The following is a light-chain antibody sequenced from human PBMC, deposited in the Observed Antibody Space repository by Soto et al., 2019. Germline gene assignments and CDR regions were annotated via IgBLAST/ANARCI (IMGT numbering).Light chain of an antibody. Sequence: EIVMTQSPATLSVSPGERATLSCRASQSVSSNLAWYQQKPGQAPRLLIYGASTRATGIPARFSGSESGTEFTLTISSLQSEDFAVYYCQQYKNWPYTFGQGTKLEIK. V-gene: IGKV3-15*01. J-gene: IGKJ2*01. CDR3: QQYKNWPYT. CDR1: QSVSSN. CDR2: GAS.